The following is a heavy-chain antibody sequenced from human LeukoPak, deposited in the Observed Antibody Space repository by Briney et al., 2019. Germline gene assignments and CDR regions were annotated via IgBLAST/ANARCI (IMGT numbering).Heavy chain of an antibody. D-gene: IGHD3-9*01. CDR2: IYYSGST. V-gene: IGHV4-30-4*01. Sequence: SETLSLTCTVSGGSISSGDYYWSWIRQPPGKGLEWIGYIYYSGSTYYNPSLKSRVTISADTSKNQFSLKLSSVTAADTAVYYCARGYYDILTGNYYYYYGMDVWGQGTTVTVSS. CDR3: ARGYYDILTGNYYYYYGMDV. J-gene: IGHJ6*02. CDR1: GGSISSGDYY.